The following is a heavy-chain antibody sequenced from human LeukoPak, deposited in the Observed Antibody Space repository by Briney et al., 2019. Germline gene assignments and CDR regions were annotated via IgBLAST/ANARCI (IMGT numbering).Heavy chain of an antibody. CDR3: AKGHCTNGICWLD. V-gene: IGHV3-53*01. CDR2: IYSAGST. Sequence: GGSLRLSCAASGSTVSSTYMSWVRQAPGRGLEWVSIIYSAGSTYYADSVKGRFTISRDNSKNTLYLQMNSLRAEDTAVYYCAKGHCTNGICWLDWGQGTLVIVSS. CDR1: GSTVSSTY. J-gene: IGHJ4*02. D-gene: IGHD2-8*01.